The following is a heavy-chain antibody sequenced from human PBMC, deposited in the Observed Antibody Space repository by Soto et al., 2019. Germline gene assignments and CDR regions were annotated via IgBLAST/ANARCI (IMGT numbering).Heavy chain of an antibody. Sequence: QVQLVQSGAEVKKPGASVKVSCKASGYIFTNYYIHWVRQAPGKGLEWMAIINPLPTSGSTTYAQKFQGSVTVTSDTSTITVYLELIILRSDDTAVYYCARDLAAAAYWGQGTLVTVSS. CDR3: ARDLAAAAY. CDR2: INPLPTSGST. V-gene: IGHV1-46*01. J-gene: IGHJ4*02. CDR1: GYIFTNYY. D-gene: IGHD6-13*01.